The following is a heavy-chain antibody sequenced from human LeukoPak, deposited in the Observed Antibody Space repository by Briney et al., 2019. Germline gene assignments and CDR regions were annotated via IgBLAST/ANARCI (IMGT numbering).Heavy chain of an antibody. V-gene: IGHV4-31*03. CDR2: IYYSGST. J-gene: IGHJ3*02. D-gene: IGHD6-19*01. Sequence: RSSQTLSLTCTVSGGSISGGVYYWSWIRQHPGKGLEWIGYIYYSGSTNYNPSLKSRVTISVDTSKNQFSLKLSSVTAADTAVYYCARHFIAVAGDAFNIWGQGTMVTVSS. CDR3: ARHFIAVAGDAFNI. CDR1: GGSISGGVYY.